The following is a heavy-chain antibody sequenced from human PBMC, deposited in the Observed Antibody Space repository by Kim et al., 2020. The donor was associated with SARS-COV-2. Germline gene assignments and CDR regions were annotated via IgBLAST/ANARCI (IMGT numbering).Heavy chain of an antibody. CDR2: IDPSDSYT. J-gene: IGHJ3*02. V-gene: IGHV5-10-1*01. Sequence: GESLKISCKGSGYSFTSYWISWVRQMPGKGLEWMGRIDPSDSYTNYSPSFQGHVTISADKSISTAYLQWSNLKASDTAMYYCARHMAIVVVVAATDAFDIWGQGTMVTVSS. CDR1: GYSFTSYW. D-gene: IGHD2-15*01. CDR3: ARHMAIVVVVAATDAFDI.